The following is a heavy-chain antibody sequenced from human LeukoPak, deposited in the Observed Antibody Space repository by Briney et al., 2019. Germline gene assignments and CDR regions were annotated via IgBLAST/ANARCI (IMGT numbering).Heavy chain of an antibody. D-gene: IGHD3-10*01. Sequence: SETLSLTCAVYGGSFSGYYWSWIRQPPGKGLEWIGEINHSGSTNYNPSLKSRVTISVDTSKNQFSLKLSSVTAADTAVYYCARGYRYYYGSGSYSHWFDPWGQGTLVTVSS. CDR3: ARGYRYYYGSGSYSHWFDP. J-gene: IGHJ5*02. CDR2: INHSGST. CDR1: GGSFSGYY. V-gene: IGHV4-34*01.